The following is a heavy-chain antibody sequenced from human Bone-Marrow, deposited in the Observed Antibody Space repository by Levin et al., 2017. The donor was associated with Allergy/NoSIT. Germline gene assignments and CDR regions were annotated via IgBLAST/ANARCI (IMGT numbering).Heavy chain of an antibody. V-gene: IGHV5-51*06. D-gene: IGHD3-10*01. Sequence: PAASVKVSCKASGYTFTSFWIGWVRQMPGKGLEWMGFIYPGDSDTIYSPSFQGQVTISADKSITTAYLQWSSLKASDTAMYYCARGIWFGESASYFFDYWGQGILVTVSS. CDR3: ARGIWFGESASYFFDY. J-gene: IGHJ4*02. CDR2: IYPGDSDT. CDR1: GYTFTSFW.